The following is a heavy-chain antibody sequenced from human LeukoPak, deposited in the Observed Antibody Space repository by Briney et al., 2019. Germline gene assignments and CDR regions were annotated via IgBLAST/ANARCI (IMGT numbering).Heavy chain of an antibody. V-gene: IGHV3-23*01. D-gene: IGHD3-22*01. CDR2: ISGSGGST. CDR3: ARRYYYDSSGYYFASAYDAFDI. Sequence: PGGSLRLSCAASGFTFSSYAMSWVRQAPGKGLEWVSAISGSGGSTYYADSVKGRFTISRDNSKNTLYLQMNSLRAEDTAVYYCARRYYYDSSGYYFASAYDAFDIWGQGTMVTVSS. CDR1: GFTFSSYA. J-gene: IGHJ3*02.